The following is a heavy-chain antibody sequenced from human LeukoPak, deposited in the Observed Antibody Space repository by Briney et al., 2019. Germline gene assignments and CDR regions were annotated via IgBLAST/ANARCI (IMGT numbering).Heavy chain of an antibody. CDR3: ARDRWVAADFHYYYGMDV. J-gene: IGHJ6*02. CDR2: INGDGRST. D-gene: IGHD6-25*01. V-gene: IGHV3-74*01. CDR1: GFTFSSHW. Sequence: PGGSLRLSYVASGFTFSSHWMHWVRQGPGKGLVWVSRINGDGRSTNYADSVKGRFTISRDNAKNTLYLQMNSLRVEDTATYYCARDRWVAADFHYYYGMDVWGQGTTVTVSS.